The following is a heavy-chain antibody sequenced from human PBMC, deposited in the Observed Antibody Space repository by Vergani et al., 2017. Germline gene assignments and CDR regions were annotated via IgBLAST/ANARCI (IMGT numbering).Heavy chain of an antibody. CDR2: ISGSGGST. J-gene: IGHJ6*03. Sequence: EVQLLESGGGLVQPGGSLRLSCAASGFTFSSYAMSWVRQAPGKGLEWVSAISGSGGSTYYADSVKGRFTISRDNSKNTLYLQMNSLRAADTAVYYCAWFAYCSSTSCYASEADMDVWGKGTTVTVSS. D-gene: IGHD2-2*01. V-gene: IGHV3-23*01. CDR1: GFTFSSYA. CDR3: AWFAYCSSTSCYASEADMDV.